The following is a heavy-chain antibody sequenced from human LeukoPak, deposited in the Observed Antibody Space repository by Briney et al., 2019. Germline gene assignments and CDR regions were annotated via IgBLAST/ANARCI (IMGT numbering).Heavy chain of an antibody. Sequence: SETLSLTCTVSGGSISSYYWSWIRQPPGKGLEWIGYIYYSGSTNYNPSLKSRVTISVDTSKNQFSLKLSSVTAADTAVYYCARSQPSILRYFDWSDHDAFDIWGQGTMVTVSS. D-gene: IGHD3-9*01. V-gene: IGHV4-59*01. J-gene: IGHJ3*02. CDR3: ARSQPSILRYFDWSDHDAFDI. CDR2: IYYSGST. CDR1: GGSISSYY.